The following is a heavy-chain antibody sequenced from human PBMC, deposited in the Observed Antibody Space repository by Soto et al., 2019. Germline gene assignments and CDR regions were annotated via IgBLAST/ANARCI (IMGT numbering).Heavy chain of an antibody. V-gene: IGHV3-23*01. Sequence: EVQLLESGGGLVQPGGSLRLSCAASGFTFSSYAMSWVRQAPGKGLEWVSAISGSGGSTYNADSLKGRFTISRDNSKNTLYLKMNSLRAEDTAVYYCAKDGSGYYDSRGYSDSAFDIWGHGTMVTVSS. J-gene: IGHJ3*02. D-gene: IGHD3-22*01. CDR3: AKDGSGYYDSRGYSDSAFDI. CDR1: GFTFSSYA. CDR2: ISGSGGST.